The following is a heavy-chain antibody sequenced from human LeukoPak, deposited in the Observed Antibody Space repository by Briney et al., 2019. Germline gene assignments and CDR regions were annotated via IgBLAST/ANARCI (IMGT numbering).Heavy chain of an antibody. CDR1: GGSFSGSY. Sequence: SETLSLTCAVYGGSFSGSYWSGFRQPPGKGLEWIGEINHSGSTNYNPSLKSRVTISVDTSKNQFSLKLSSVTAADTAVYYCARGVGTELGDAFDIWGQGTMVTVSS. V-gene: IGHV4-34*01. D-gene: IGHD1-26*01. J-gene: IGHJ3*02. CDR2: INHSGST. CDR3: ARGVGTELGDAFDI.